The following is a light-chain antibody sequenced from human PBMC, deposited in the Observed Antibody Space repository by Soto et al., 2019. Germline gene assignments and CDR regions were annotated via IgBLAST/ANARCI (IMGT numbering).Light chain of an antibody. J-gene: IGKJ1*01. V-gene: IGKV1-5*03. CDR3: QQYNSYST. CDR1: QSISSW. Sequence: DIQMTQSPSTLSASVGDRVTITCRASQSISSWFAWYQQKPGKAPKLLIYNASSLESGVTSRFSGSGSGTEFTLTISSLQPDDFATYYCQQYNSYSTFGQGTKVEIK. CDR2: NAS.